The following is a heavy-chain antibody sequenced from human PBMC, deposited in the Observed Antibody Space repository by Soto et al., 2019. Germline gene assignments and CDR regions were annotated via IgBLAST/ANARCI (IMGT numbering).Heavy chain of an antibody. D-gene: IGHD6-13*01. CDR1: GYTFTSYG. CDR2: ISAYNGNT. Sequence: QVKLVQSGAEVKKPGASVKVSCKASGYTFTSYGITWVRQAPGQGLEWMGGISAYNGNTNYAQKLQGRATMTTDTSTSTAYLDLRSLRSDDTAVYYCASSSRPARVFDYWGQGTLVTVSS. V-gene: IGHV1-18*04. J-gene: IGHJ4*02. CDR3: ASSSRPARVFDY.